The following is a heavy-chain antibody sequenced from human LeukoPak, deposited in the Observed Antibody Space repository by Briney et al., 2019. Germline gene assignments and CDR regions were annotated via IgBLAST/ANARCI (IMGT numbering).Heavy chain of an antibody. V-gene: IGHV4-61*02. CDR2: IYTSGST. Sequence: SQTLSLTCTVSGGSINSDTYYWSWIRQPAGKGLEWIGRIYTSGSTSYNPSLESRVTISVDTSNNQFSLKLSSVTAADTAVYYCAREVLYYADCWGQGTLVTVSS. D-gene: IGHD3-10*01. J-gene: IGHJ4*02. CDR3: AREVLYYADC. CDR1: GGSINSDTYY.